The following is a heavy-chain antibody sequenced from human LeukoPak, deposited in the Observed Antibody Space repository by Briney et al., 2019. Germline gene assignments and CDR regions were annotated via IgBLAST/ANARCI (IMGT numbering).Heavy chain of an antibody. Sequence: SETLSLTCTVSGASINSDTYYWGWIRQPPGKGLEWIGEINHSGSTNYIPSLKSRVTISVDTSKNQFSLKLSSVTAADTAVYYCAGRYSSSWYYYYMDVWGKGTTVTVSS. J-gene: IGHJ6*03. CDR3: AGRYSSSWYYYYMDV. CDR1: GASINSDTYY. D-gene: IGHD6-13*01. CDR2: INHSGST. V-gene: IGHV4-39*07.